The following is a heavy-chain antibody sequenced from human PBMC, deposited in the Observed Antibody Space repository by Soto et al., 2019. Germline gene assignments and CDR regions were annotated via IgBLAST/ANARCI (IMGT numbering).Heavy chain of an antibody. J-gene: IGHJ6*02. CDR2: IYHSGST. V-gene: IGHV4-4*02. D-gene: IGHD3-10*01. CDR3: AREVTMVRGVTIRGGMDV. Sequence: SETLSLTCAVSGGSISSSNWWSWVRQPPGKGLEWIGEIYHSGSTNYNPSLKSRVTISVDKSKNQFSLKLSSVTAADTAVYYCAREVTMVRGVTIRGGMDVWRQGTTVTVSS. CDR1: GGSISSSNW.